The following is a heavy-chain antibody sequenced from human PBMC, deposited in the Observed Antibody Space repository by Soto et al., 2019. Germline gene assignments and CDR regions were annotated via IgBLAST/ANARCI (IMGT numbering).Heavy chain of an antibody. CDR1: GGTFSSYA. J-gene: IGHJ6*02. Sequence: QVQLVQSGAEVKKPGASVKVSCKAPGGTFSSYAISWVRQAPGQGLEWMGGIIPIFGTANYAQKFQGRVTITANESTSTGYMELSSPRSEETAVYYCARSQGGSSSLDIYYYYYYGMDVWGQGTTVTVSS. CDR2: IIPIFGTA. V-gene: IGHV1-69*01. CDR3: ARSQGGSSSLDIYYYYYYGMDV. D-gene: IGHD2-15*01.